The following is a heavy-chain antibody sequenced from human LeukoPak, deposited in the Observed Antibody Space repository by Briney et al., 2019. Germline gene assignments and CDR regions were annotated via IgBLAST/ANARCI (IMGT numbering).Heavy chain of an antibody. CDR3: ARGGGSYYNYYYYYMDV. CDR1: GYTFTSYA. D-gene: IGHD1-26*01. J-gene: IGHJ6*03. V-gene: IGHV1-18*01. Sequence: ASVKVSCKASGYTFTSYAMHWVRQAPGQRLEWMGWISAYNGNTNYAQKLQGRVTMTTDTSTSTAYMELRSLRSDDTAVYYCARGGGSYYNYYYYYMDVWGKGTTVTVSS. CDR2: ISAYNGNT.